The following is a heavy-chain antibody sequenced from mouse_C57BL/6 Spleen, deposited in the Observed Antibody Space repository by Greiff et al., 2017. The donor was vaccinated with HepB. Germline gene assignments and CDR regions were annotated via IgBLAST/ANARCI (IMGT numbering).Heavy chain of an antibody. CDR2: IDPSDSYT. J-gene: IGHJ3*01. CDR1: GYTFTSYL. CDR3: ARKDDYDVWFAY. V-gene: IGHV1-69*01. Sequence: QVQLQQPGAELVMPGASVKLSCKASGYTFTSYLMHWVKQRPGQGLEWIGEIDPSDSYTNYNQKFKGKSTLTGDKSSSTAYMQLSSLTSEDSAVYYCARKDDYDVWFAYWGQGTLVTVSA. D-gene: IGHD2-4*01.